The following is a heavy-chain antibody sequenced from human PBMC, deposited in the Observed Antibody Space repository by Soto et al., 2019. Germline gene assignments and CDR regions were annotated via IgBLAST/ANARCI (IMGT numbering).Heavy chain of an antibody. CDR1: GGSISSGGYS. CDR2: IYHSGST. V-gene: IGHV4-30-2*01. CDR3: ARGGGGYDSSGYYSY. J-gene: IGHJ4*02. D-gene: IGHD3-22*01. Sequence: QLQLQESGSGLVKPSQTLSLTCAVSGGSISSGGYSWSWIRQPPGKGLEWIGYIYHSGSTYYNQSLKSRVTIAVDRSKNQFSLNLCSVTAADTAVYYWARGGGGYDSSGYYSYWGQGTLVTVSS.